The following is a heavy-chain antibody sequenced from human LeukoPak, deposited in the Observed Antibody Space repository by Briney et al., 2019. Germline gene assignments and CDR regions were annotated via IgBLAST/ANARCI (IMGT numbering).Heavy chain of an antibody. CDR3: ARHMGWNNSSGGVAWFDP. J-gene: IGHJ5*02. V-gene: IGHV1-18*01. CDR1: GYTFTSYD. CDR2: ISPYRGNA. D-gene: IGHD1/OR15-1a*01. Sequence: ASVKVSCKASGYTFTSYDINWVRQATGQGLEWLGWISPYRGNANYARKFQGRVTMTTDTSTRTVFLELWSLRSDDTAVYYCARHMGWNNSSGGVAWFDPWGQGTLVIVSS.